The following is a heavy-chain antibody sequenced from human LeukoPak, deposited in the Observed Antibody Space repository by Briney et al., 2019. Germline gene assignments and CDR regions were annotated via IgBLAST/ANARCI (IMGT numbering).Heavy chain of an antibody. V-gene: IGHV3-23*01. D-gene: IGHD6-13*01. CDR1: GFTFSSYA. CDR2: ISGSGGST. Sequence: GGSLRLSCAASGFTFSSYAMSWVRQAPGKGLEWGSCISGSGGSTYYADSVKGRFTISRDNSRNTLYLQMNSPRAEDTAVYYCAILPGYSSGWYEVNYWGQGTLVTVSS. CDR3: AILPGYSSGWYEVNY. J-gene: IGHJ4*02.